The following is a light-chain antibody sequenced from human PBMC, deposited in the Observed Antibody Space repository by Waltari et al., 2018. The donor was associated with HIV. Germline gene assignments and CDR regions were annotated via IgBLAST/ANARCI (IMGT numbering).Light chain of an antibody. CDR2: KNI. Sequence: SYELTQPPSVSVSPGQTARITCSGDALPNQYAYWYQQTPGQAPVLVIYKNIERPSGIPARFSGSRSGTTVTLTISGVQAEDEADYHCQSAGGSGSYVVFGGGTKLTVL. CDR1: ALPNQY. CDR3: QSAGGSGSYVV. J-gene: IGLJ2*01. V-gene: IGLV3-25*03.